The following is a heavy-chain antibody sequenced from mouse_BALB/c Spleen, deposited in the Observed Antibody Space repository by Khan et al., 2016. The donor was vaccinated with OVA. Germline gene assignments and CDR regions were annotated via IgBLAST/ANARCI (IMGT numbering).Heavy chain of an antibody. V-gene: IGHV3-8*02. CDR3: ACELRGFAY. CDR2: ISYSGNT. D-gene: IGHD1-1*01. CDR1: GDSITSGY. Sequence: VQLKESGPGLVKPSQTLSLTCSVSGDSITSGYWNWIRKFPGNKLDYMGYISYSGNTYYNPSLKSRISITRDTSKNQYYLQLNSVTTEDTATYXVACELRGFAYWGQGTLVTVSA. J-gene: IGHJ3*01.